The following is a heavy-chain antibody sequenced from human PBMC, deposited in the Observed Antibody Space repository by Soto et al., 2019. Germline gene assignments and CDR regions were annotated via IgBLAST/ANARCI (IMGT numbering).Heavy chain of an antibody. CDR2: IYQSGSA. J-gene: IGHJ3*02. V-gene: IGHV4-30-2*01. D-gene: IGHD4-17*01. Sequence: QLQLRESGSGLVQPSQTLSLTCVLSGGSINSGYYSWIWIRQPPGKGLEWIGNIYQSGSALYNPSLKSRVIMSVDRAKTHFSLKPTSVPAADTGVYYCARSHDYGVCDIWGQGTTVTVSS. CDR1: GGSINSGYYS. CDR3: ARSHDYGVCDI.